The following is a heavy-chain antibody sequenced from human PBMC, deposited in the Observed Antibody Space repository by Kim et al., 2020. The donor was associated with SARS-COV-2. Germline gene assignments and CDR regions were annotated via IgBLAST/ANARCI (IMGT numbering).Heavy chain of an antibody. CDR1: GGSISSSSYY. D-gene: IGHD5-12*01. CDR2: IYYSGST. CDR3: DGYSGYDSSPDY. Sequence: SETLSLTCTVSGGSISSSSYYWGWIRQPPGKGLEWIGSIYYSGSTYYNPSLKSRVTISVDTSKNQFSLKLSSVTAADTAVYYCDGYSGYDSSPDYWGQGTLVTVSS. J-gene: IGHJ4*02. V-gene: IGHV4-39*01.